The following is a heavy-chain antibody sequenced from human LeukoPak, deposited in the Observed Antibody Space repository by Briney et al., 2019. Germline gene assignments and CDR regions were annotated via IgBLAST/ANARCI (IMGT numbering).Heavy chain of an antibody. D-gene: IGHD3-9*01. V-gene: IGHV3-7*01. Sequence: GGSLRLSCAASGFTFSSNWMSWVRQAPGKGLEWVANIKEDGSEKYYVDSVKGRFTISRDNAKNSLYLQMNSLRAEDTAVYYCARDRRYDILTGPFDPWGQGTLVTVSS. CDR1: GFTFSSNW. CDR2: IKEDGSEK. J-gene: IGHJ5*02. CDR3: ARDRRYDILTGPFDP.